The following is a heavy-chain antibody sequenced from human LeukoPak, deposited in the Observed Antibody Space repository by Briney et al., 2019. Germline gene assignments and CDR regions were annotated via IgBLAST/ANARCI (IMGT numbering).Heavy chain of an antibody. CDR3: ARVTHYYDSSGYYPTGWFDP. V-gene: IGHV4-59*01. D-gene: IGHD3-22*01. J-gene: IGHJ5*02. CDR1: DDSISDYY. Sequence: SETLSLTCTVSDDSISDYYRGWIRQPPGKGLEWIGYFHNSGTSTYNPSLKSRVTISADTSKNQFSLKLNSLTTADTAVYYCARVTHYYDSSGYYPTGWFDPWGQGTLVTVSS. CDR2: FHNSGTS.